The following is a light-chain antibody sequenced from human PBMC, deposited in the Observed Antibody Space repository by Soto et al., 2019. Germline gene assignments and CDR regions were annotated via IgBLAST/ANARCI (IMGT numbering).Light chain of an antibody. Sequence: QSVLTQPASVSGSPGQSITISCTVTGSDVRTYNLVSWYQQHPGKVPKLIIYEASKRPSGVSNRFSGSQPGNTASLTVSGLQAEDVADDYCSSYAGDKTYVFGSGTKVTVL. CDR1: GSDVRTYNL. CDR2: EAS. V-gene: IGLV2-23*01. J-gene: IGLJ1*01. CDR3: SSYAGDKTYV.